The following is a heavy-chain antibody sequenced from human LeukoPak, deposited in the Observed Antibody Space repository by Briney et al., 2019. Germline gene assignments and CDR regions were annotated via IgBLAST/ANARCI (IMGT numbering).Heavy chain of an antibody. CDR1: GYTFTSYG. Sequence: GASVKVSCKASGYTFTSYGISWVRQAPGQGLEWMGWNSAYNGNTNYAQKLQGRVTMTTDTSTSTAYMELRSLRSDDTAVYYCAREATCSSTSCSVDYWGQGTLVTVSS. CDR3: AREATCSSTSCSVDY. J-gene: IGHJ4*02. D-gene: IGHD2-2*01. CDR2: NSAYNGNT. V-gene: IGHV1-18*01.